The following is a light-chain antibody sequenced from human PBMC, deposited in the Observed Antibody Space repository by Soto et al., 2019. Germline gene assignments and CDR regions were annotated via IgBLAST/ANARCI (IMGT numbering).Light chain of an antibody. CDR1: QSVSSSY. CDR2: GAS. CDR3: QQYGSSPWT. V-gene: IGKV3-20*01. Sequence: EIVLTQSPGTLSLSPGERATLSCRASQSVSSSYLAWYQQKPGQAPRLLIYGASNWATGIPDRVSGSGSGTDFTLTISRLEPEDFAVYYCQQYGSSPWTFGQGTKVEIK. J-gene: IGKJ1*01.